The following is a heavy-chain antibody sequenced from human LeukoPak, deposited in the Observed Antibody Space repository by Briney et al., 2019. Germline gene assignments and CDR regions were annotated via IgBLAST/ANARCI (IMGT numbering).Heavy chain of an antibody. Sequence: PGRSLRLSCAASGFTFSSYGMHWVRQAPGKGLEWVAVISYDGSNKYYADSVKGRFTISRDNSKNTLYLQMNSLRAEDTAVYYCAKGYGDYVLDYWGQGTLVTVSS. V-gene: IGHV3-30*18. J-gene: IGHJ4*02. D-gene: IGHD4-17*01. CDR3: AKGYGDYVLDY. CDR1: GFTFSSYG. CDR2: ISYDGSNK.